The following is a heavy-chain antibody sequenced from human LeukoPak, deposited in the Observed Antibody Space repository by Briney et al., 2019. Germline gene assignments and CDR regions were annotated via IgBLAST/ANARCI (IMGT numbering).Heavy chain of an antibody. CDR1: GGSISSYY. CDR2: IYYSGST. Sequence: SETLSLTCTVSGGSISSYYWSWIRQPPGKGLEWIGYIYYSGSTNYNPSLKSRVTISVDTSKNQFSLKLSSVTAADTAVYYCARRLGYDSSGYYPDDAFDIWGQGTMVTVSS. CDR3: ARRLGYDSSGYYPDDAFDI. D-gene: IGHD3-22*01. V-gene: IGHV4-59*01. J-gene: IGHJ3*02.